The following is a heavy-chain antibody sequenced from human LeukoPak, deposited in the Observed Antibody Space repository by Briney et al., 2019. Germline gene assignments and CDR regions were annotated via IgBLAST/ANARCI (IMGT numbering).Heavy chain of an antibody. J-gene: IGHJ4*02. D-gene: IGHD1-14*01. CDR1: GFDFSTYA. Sequence: GGTLRLSCAASGFDFSTYAMSWVRQAPGEGLGWVSGISGSVDTTYYADSVKGRFTISRDNSKNKLFLQMNSLRVDDTAVYYCAKDVRTKRPPPEGFDYWGQGTLVTVSS. CDR2: ISGSVDTT. V-gene: IGHV3-23*01. CDR3: AKDVRTKRPPPEGFDY.